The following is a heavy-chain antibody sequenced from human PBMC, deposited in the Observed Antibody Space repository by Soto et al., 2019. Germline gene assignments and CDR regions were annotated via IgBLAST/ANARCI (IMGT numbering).Heavy chain of an antibody. J-gene: IGHJ4*02. D-gene: IGHD6-13*01. CDR3: AKDRLKLAPHYFDY. Sequence: EVQLLESGGGLVQPGGSLRLSCAASEFTFSSYAMTWVRQAPGKGLEWVSAISGSGVSTYYADSVKGRFTISRDNSKNTLYLQMNSLRAEDTAVYCCAKDRLKLAPHYFDYWGQGTLVTVSS. CDR1: EFTFSSYA. V-gene: IGHV3-23*01. CDR2: ISGSGVST.